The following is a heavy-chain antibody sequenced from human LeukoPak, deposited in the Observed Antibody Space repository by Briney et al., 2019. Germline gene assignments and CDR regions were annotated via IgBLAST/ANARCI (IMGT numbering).Heavy chain of an antibody. D-gene: IGHD3-10*01. V-gene: IGHV1-2*02. CDR2: INPTSGGT. Sequence: ASVKVSCKPSGYTFTAYYLHWVRQAPGQGLEWMGWINPTSGGTHYAQKFQGRVTMTSDTSISTAYMELNRLTSDDTAVYYCARLSGSGTWDGNEVDYWGQGTLVTVSS. CDR1: GYTFTAYY. CDR3: ARLSGSGTWDGNEVDY. J-gene: IGHJ4*02.